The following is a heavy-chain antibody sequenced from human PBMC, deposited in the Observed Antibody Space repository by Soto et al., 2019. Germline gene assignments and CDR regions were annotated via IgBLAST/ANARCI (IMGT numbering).Heavy chain of an antibody. D-gene: IGHD2-15*01. CDR2: IYWDDDK. J-gene: IGHJ4*02. V-gene: IGHV2-5*02. Sequence: QITLKESGPALVKPTQTLTLTCTFSGFSLSTSGVGVGWIRQPPGKALEWLALIYWDDDKRYSPSLRSRLTITKDTSKKQVVLTMTNMYPVDTATYYCAYREVGVEKIVRDYWGQGTLVTVSS. CDR3: AYREVGVEKIVRDY. CDR1: GFSLSTSGVG.